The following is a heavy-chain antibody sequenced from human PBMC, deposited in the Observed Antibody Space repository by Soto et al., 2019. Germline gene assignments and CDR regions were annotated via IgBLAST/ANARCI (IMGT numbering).Heavy chain of an antibody. CDR1: GGSITSAGYY. CDR2: VNYSGST. V-gene: IGHV4-31*03. Sequence: QVQLQESGPGLVRPSQTLSLTCSVSGGSITSAGYYWSWIRQHPGKGLEWLGYVNYSGSTHYHPSLRGGFTFRADGSKPRFPRGWPSVPPAAPGVYYWARVGWGGTFLGFDHWGQGTLVTVSS. J-gene: IGHJ4*02. CDR3: ARVGWGGTFLGFDH. D-gene: IGHD3-16*01.